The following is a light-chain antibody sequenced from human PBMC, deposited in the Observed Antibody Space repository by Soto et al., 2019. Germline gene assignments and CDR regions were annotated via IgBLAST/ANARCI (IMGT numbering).Light chain of an antibody. CDR3: QQYHNWPPIT. V-gene: IGKV3-15*01. J-gene: IGKJ5*01. CDR1: QSVSSH. CDR2: GAS. Sequence: EIVMTQSLDTLFVSLGEGATLSCRASQSVSSHLAWYQHKPGQAPRLLIYGASTRASGIPARFSGSGSETDFTLTISSLQSEDSAVYYCQQYHNWPPITFGQGTRLEI.